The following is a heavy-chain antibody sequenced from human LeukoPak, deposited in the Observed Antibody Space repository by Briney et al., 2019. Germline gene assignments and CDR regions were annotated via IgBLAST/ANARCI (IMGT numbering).Heavy chain of an antibody. CDR2: INTGNHHT. D-gene: IGHD5/OR15-5a*01. CDR1: GYSFINYT. Sequence: GASVIVSCKASGYSFINYTIHWVRQAPGHRLEWMGWINTGNHHTRYAQKFQGRVTFTRDTSVSTACMGLNSLTSEDTAVYYCAREVSGLKRFDPWGQGTLVTVS. V-gene: IGHV1-3*04. J-gene: IGHJ5*02. CDR3: AREVSGLKRFDP.